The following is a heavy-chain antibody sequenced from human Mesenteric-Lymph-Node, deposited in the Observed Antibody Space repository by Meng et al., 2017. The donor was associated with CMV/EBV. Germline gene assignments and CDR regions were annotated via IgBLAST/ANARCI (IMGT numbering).Heavy chain of an antibody. V-gene: IGHV3-23*01. CDR2: IYSSGSGGST. CDR3: ARLAVDTGYRMFDS. Sequence: GGSLRLSCAASGFTFSIYAMSWVRQTPGKGLEWVSLIYSSGSGGSTHYADSVKGRFTISRDNAKNSLYLQMNGLRAEDTAVFYCARLAVDTGYRMFDSWGQGILVTVSS. CDR1: GFTFSIYA. J-gene: IGHJ4*02. D-gene: IGHD5-12*01.